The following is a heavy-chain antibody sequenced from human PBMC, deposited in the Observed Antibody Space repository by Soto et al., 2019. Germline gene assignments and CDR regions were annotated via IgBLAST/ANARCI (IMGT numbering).Heavy chain of an antibody. D-gene: IGHD3-10*01. Sequence: EVQLVESGGGLVKPGGSLRLSCAASGFTFSSYSMNWVRQAPGKGLEWVSSISSSSSYIYYADSVKGRFTISRDNAKNSLYLQMNSLRAEDTVVYYCARVSSGRYYYYYMDVWGKGTTVTVSS. CDR3: ARVSSGRYYYYYMDV. CDR2: ISSSSSYI. V-gene: IGHV3-21*01. CDR1: GFTFSSYS. J-gene: IGHJ6*03.